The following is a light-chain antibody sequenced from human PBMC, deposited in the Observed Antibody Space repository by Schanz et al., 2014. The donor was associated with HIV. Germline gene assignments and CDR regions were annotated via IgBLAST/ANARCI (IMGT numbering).Light chain of an antibody. V-gene: IGKV3D-20*02. Sequence: EIVLTQSPGTLSLSPGERATLSCRASQSVSSSYLAWYQQKPGQAPRLLIYGASNRATGIPARFSGSGSGTDFTLTISSLEPEDFAVYYCQQRSNWPRGTFGGGTTVEIK. CDR2: GAS. CDR1: QSVSSSY. J-gene: IGKJ4*01. CDR3: QQRSNWPRGT.